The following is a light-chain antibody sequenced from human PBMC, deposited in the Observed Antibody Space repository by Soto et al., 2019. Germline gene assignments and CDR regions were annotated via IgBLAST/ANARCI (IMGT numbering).Light chain of an antibody. CDR3: SSYTSSSTLV. J-gene: IGLJ1*01. Sequence: QSVLTQPASVSGSPGQSITISCTGTSRDVGGYNYVSWYQQHPGKAPKLMMYDVSNRPSGASNRFSGSKSGNTASLTISGLQAEDEADYYCSSYTSSSTLVVGTGTKVTV. V-gene: IGLV2-14*01. CDR1: SRDVGGYNY. CDR2: DVS.